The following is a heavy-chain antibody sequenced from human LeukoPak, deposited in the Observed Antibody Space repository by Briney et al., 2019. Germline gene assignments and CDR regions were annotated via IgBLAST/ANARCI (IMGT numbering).Heavy chain of an antibody. CDR2: ISGSGGST. CDR1: GFNFSSYA. CDR3: AKDAAGYCSSTSCFAFDY. Sequence: GGSLRLSCAASGFNFSSYAMSWVRQAPGKGLEWVSAISGSGGSTYYADSVKGRFTISRDNSKNTLYLQMNSLRAEDTAVYYCAKDAAGYCSSTSCFAFDYWGQGTLVTVSS. D-gene: IGHD2-2*01. V-gene: IGHV3-23*01. J-gene: IGHJ4*02.